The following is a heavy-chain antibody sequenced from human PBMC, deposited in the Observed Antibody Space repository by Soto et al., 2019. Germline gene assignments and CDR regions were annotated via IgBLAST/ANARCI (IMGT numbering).Heavy chain of an antibody. D-gene: IGHD2-8*02. CDR3: TSSILVADMDAFDI. J-gene: IGHJ3*02. Sequence: GGSLRLSCAASGFTFSTFAMHWVRQAPGKGLDWVAVISSDGTNKYYADSVKGRFTISRDNSKSTAYLQVNSLRPEDTAVYYCTSSILVADMDAFDIWGQGTVVTVSS. CDR2: ISSDGTNK. CDR1: GFTFSTFA. V-gene: IGHV3-30-3*01.